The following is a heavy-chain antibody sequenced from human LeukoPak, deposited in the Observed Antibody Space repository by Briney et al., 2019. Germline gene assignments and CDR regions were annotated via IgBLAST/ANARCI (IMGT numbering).Heavy chain of an antibody. J-gene: IGHJ6*02. CDR1: GYTFTSYD. D-gene: IGHD1-20*01. Sequence: ASVKVSCKASGYTFTSYDINWVRQATGQGLEWMGWMNPNSGNTGYAQKFQGRVTMTRNTSISTAYMELSSLRSEDTAVYYCARFSKTYNWNRRTYYYYGMDVWGQGTTVTVSS. CDR2: MNPNSGNT. CDR3: ARFSKTYNWNRRTYYYYGMDV. V-gene: IGHV1-8*01.